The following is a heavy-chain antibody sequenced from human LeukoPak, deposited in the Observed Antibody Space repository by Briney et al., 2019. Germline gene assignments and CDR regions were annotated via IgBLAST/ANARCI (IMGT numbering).Heavy chain of an antibody. J-gene: IGHJ4*02. Sequence: SQPLSLTCTVSGGSISSGDYYWSWIRQHPGKGLEWIGYIHNSGSTYYNPSLKSRITISVDTSKKQFSLKLSSVTAADTAVYYCARVGVAAKSSRYFDYWGQGTLVTVPS. D-gene: IGHD2-15*01. CDR2: IHNSGST. V-gene: IGHV4-31*03. CDR3: ARVGVAAKSSRYFDY. CDR1: GGSISSGDYY.